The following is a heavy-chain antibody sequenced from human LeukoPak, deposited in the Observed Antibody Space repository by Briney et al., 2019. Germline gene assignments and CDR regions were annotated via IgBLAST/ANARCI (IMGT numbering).Heavy chain of an antibody. CDR3: ARLYDILTGPIDY. J-gene: IGHJ4*02. CDR1: GYTFTGSY. V-gene: IGHV7-4-1*02. CDR2: INTNTGNP. Sequence: ASVKVSCRASGYTFTGSYIHWVRQAPGQGLEWMGWINTNTGNPTFAQGFTGRFVFSLDTSVSTAYLQINSLRAEDTAVYYCARLYDILTGPIDYWGQGTLVTVSS. D-gene: IGHD3-9*01.